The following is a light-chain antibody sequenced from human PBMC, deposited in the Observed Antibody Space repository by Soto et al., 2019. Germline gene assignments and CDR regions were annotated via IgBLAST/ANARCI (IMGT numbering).Light chain of an antibody. CDR1: SSGVGAYNF. V-gene: IGLV2-14*03. Sequence: QSVLTQPASVSGSPGQSITISCTGTSSGVGAYNFVSWYQHHPDKAPKVVIYDVANRPSGVSYRFSASKSGNTASLTISGLQAEDEADYYCMSFTSSNTYVFGTGTKVTVL. CDR3: MSFTSSNTYV. J-gene: IGLJ1*01. CDR2: DVA.